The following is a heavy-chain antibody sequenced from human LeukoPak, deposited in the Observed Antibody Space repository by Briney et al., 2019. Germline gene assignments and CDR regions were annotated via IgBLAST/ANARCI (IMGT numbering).Heavy chain of an antibody. CDR2: IIPIFGTA. CDR3: ATTVAGSHYYYYMDV. D-gene: IGHD6-19*01. V-gene: IGHV1-69*13. Sequence: GASVKVSCKASGGTFSSYAISWVRQAPGQGLEWMGGIIPIFGTANFAQKFQGRVTITADESTSTAYMELSSLRSEDTAVYYCATTVAGSHYYYYMDVWGKGTTVTVSS. CDR1: GGTFSSYA. J-gene: IGHJ6*03.